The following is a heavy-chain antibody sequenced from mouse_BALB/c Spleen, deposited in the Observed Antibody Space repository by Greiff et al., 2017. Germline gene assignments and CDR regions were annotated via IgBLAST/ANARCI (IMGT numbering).Heavy chain of an antibody. Sequence: QVQLQQSGAELMKPGASVKISCKATGYTFSSYWIEWVKQRPGHGLEWIGEILPGSGSTNYNEKFKGKAKLTAVTSASTAYMELSSLTNEDSAVYYCTRGADYYDYWGQGTTLTVSS. CDR2: ILPGSGST. V-gene: IGHV1-9*01. CDR1: GYTFSSYW. J-gene: IGHJ2*01. CDR3: TRGADYYDY.